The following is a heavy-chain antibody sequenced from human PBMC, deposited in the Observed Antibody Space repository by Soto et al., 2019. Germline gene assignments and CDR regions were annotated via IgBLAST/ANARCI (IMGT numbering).Heavy chain of an antibody. Sequence: EVQLAESGGGLVQPGGSLRLSCVASGFTFDTYWMHWVRQAPGKGLEWVARVHTDGSNPTYGDSVKGRFTVSRDNAKSTLFLQMDSLRAEDTAFYYCTNAVDYWGQGTLVTVSS. CDR2: VHTDGSNP. CDR1: GFTFDTYW. J-gene: IGHJ4*02. CDR3: TNAVDY. V-gene: IGHV3-74*01.